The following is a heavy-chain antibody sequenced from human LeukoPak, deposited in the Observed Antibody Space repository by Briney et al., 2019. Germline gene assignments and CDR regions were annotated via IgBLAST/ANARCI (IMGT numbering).Heavy chain of an antibody. J-gene: IGHJ6*02. CDR3: AKGLGSWYGGGHYYGMDV. V-gene: IGHV3-30*18. Sequence: GGSLRLSCAASGFTFSSYGMHWVRQAPGKGLEWVAVISSDGSNKYYADSVKGRFTISRDNSKNTLYLQMNSLRAEDTAVYYCAKGLGSWYGGGHYYGMDVWGQGTTVTVSS. CDR1: GFTFSSYG. CDR2: ISSDGSNK. D-gene: IGHD6-13*01.